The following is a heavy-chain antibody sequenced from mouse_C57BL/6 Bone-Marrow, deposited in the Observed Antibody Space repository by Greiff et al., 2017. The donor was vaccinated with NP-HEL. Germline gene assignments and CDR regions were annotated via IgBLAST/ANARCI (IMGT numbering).Heavy chain of an antibody. CDR1: GYTFTSYW. CDR3: AREEPAWFAY. CDR2: IDPSDSYT. J-gene: IGHJ3*01. V-gene: IGHV1-69*01. Sequence: QVQLKQPGAELVMPGASVKLSCKASGYTFTSYWMHWVKQRPGQGLEWIGEIDPSDSYTNYNQKFKGKSTLTVDKSSSTAYMQLSSLTSEDSAVYYCAREEPAWFAYWGQGTLVTVSA.